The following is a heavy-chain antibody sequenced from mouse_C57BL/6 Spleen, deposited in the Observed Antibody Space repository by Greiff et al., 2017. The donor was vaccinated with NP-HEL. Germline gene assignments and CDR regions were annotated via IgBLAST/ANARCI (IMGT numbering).Heavy chain of an antibody. V-gene: IGHV1-52*01. Sequence: QVQLQQPGAELVRPGSSVKLSCKASGYTFTSYWMHWVKQRPIQGLEWIGNIDPSDSETHYNQKFKDKATLTVDKSSSTAYMQLSSLTSEDSAGYYCARGGGYYGYSYFDYWGQGTTLTVSS. CDR2: IDPSDSET. D-gene: IGHD1-1*01. J-gene: IGHJ2*01. CDR3: ARGGGYYGYSYFDY. CDR1: GYTFTSYW.